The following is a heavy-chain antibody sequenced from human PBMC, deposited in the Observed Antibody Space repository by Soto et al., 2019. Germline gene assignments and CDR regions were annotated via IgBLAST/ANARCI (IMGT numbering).Heavy chain of an antibody. CDR1: GGPVSGYH. Sequence: PSETLSLTCSVSGGPVSGYHWSWIRQYPGKGLEWIAEIKHTGSFHYNPSLLSRVTMSVDTSKNQFSLNLSSVTAADTAVYYCARGAVGDLYFYYFGLDVWGQGTTVTVSS. J-gene: IGHJ6*02. CDR3: ARGAVGDLYFYYFGLDV. V-gene: IGHV4-34*01. D-gene: IGHD3-10*01. CDR2: IKHTGSF.